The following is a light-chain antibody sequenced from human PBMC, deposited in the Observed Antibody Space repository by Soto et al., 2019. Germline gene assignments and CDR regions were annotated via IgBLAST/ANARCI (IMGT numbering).Light chain of an antibody. CDR1: QCISSY. CDR3: QQYYSYPWT. V-gene: IGKV1-8*01. CDR2: AAS. J-gene: IGKJ1*01. Sequence: AIRMTQSPSSLSASTGDRVTITFRASQCISSYLAWYQQKPGKAPKLLIYAASTLQSGVPSRFSGSGSGADFTLTISCLQSEDFATYYCQQYYSYPWTFGQGTKV.